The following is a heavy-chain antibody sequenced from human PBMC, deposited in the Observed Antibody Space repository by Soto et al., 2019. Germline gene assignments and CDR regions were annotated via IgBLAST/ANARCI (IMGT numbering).Heavy chain of an antibody. D-gene: IGHD3-10*01. CDR1: GFTFSSYS. CDR2: ISSSSYI. J-gene: IGHJ4*02. Sequence: GGSLRLSCAASGFTFSSYSMNWVRQAPGKGLEWVSSISSSSYIYYADSVKGRFTISRDNAKNSLYLQMNSLRAEDTAVYYCAREMRGSGSYYKELNYWGQGTLVTVSS. V-gene: IGHV3-21*01. CDR3: AREMRGSGSYYKELNY.